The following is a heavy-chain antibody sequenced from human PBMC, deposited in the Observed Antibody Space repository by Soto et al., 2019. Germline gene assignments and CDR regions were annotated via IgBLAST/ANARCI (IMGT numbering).Heavy chain of an antibody. CDR2: ISGFNGQT. D-gene: IGHD3-10*01. J-gene: IGHJ4*02. CDR3: ARVDPRGVAVVRDY. CDR1: GNTFASHG. V-gene: IGHV1-18*01. Sequence: ASVKVSCKASGNTFASHGFSWVRQAPGQGLEWMGWISGFNGQTNYALKFQGRVTLTTDTSTSTAYMELGSLRSDDTAVYFCARVDPRGVAVVRDYWGQGTLVTSPQ.